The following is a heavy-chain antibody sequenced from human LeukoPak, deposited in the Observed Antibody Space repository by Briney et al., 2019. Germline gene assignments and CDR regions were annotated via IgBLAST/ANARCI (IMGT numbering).Heavy chain of an antibody. CDR1: DGFVTNYY. D-gene: IGHD2-15*01. CDR3: ARVRGYCSSGSCGMDV. CDR2: VHYSGTT. Sequence: SDTLSLTCTGSDGFVTNYYWSWVRQPPGKGLEFIGYVHYSGTTNYNPSLRSRVTISIDTSKKHFFLKLNSVTAADTAVYYCARVRGYCSSGSCGMDVWGRGTTVTVSS. J-gene: IGHJ6*02. V-gene: IGHV4-59*08.